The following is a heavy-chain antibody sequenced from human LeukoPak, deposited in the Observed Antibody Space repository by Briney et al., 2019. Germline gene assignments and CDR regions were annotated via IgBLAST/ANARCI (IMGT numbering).Heavy chain of an antibody. J-gene: IGHJ4*02. V-gene: IGHV3-33*01. Sequence: GRSLRLSCAASGFTFSSYAMHWVRQAPGKGLGWVAVIWYDGSNKYYADSVKGRFTISRDNSKNTLYLQMNSLRAEDTAVYYCARETLTYFYDSGSRHWGQGTLVTVPS. CDR1: GFTFSSYA. D-gene: IGHD3-10*01. CDR3: ARETLTYFYDSGSRH. CDR2: IWYDGSNK.